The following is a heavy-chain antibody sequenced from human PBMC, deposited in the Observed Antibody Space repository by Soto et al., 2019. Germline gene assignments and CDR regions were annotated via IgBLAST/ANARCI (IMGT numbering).Heavy chain of an antibody. Sequence: QVQLVESGGGLVKPGGSLRLSCAASGFTFSDYYMSWIRQAPGKGLEWVSYISSSSSYTNYADSVKGRFTISRDNAKNSLYLQMNSLRAEDTAVYYCARAPTGTTWWGPISWFDPWGQGTLVTVSS. CDR1: GFTFSDYY. J-gene: IGHJ5*02. CDR2: ISSSSSYT. V-gene: IGHV3-11*05. D-gene: IGHD1-1*01. CDR3: ARAPTGTTWWGPISWFDP.